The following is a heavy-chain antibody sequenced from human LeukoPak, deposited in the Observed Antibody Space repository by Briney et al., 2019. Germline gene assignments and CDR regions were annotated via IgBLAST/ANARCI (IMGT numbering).Heavy chain of an antibody. CDR1: GFTFSSYS. V-gene: IGHV3-48*01. CDR3: AKDPYCSSTSCGYYYYGMDV. J-gene: IGHJ6*02. CDR2: ISSSSSTI. D-gene: IGHD2-2*01. Sequence: GGSLRLSCAASGFTFSSYSMNWVRQAPGKGLEWVSYISSSSSTIYYADSVKGRFTISRDNSKNTLYLQMNSLRAEDTAVYYCAKDPYCSSTSCGYYYYGMDVWGQGTTVTVSS.